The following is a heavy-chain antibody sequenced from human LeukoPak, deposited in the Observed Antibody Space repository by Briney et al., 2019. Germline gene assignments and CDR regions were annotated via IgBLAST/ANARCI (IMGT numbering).Heavy chain of an antibody. CDR1: GGSISSYY. CDR3: ARVGVGPAVSSSYYYYYMEV. Sequence: SETLSLTCTVSGGSISSYYWSWIRQPPGKGLEWIGYIYYSGSTNYNPSLKSRVNISVDTSKNQFSLKLSSVPAADTAVYYCARVGVGPAVSSSYYYYYMEVWGKGTTVTVS. J-gene: IGHJ6*03. CDR2: IYYSGST. V-gene: IGHV4-59*01. D-gene: IGHD2-2*01.